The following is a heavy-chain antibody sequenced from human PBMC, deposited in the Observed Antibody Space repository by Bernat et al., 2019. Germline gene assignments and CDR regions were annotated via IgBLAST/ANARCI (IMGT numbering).Heavy chain of an antibody. D-gene: IGHD6-6*01. CDR2: INPNSGGT. CDR1: GYTFTGYY. CDR3: ARFTPRYSSSSGAFDI. Sequence: QVQLVQSGAEVKKPGASVKVSCKASGYTFTGYYMHWVRQAPGQGLEWMGWINPNSGGTNFAQKFQGWVTMTRDTSISTAYVELSRLRSDDTAVYYCARFTPRYSSSSGAFDIWGQGTMVTVSS. J-gene: IGHJ3*02. V-gene: IGHV1-2*04.